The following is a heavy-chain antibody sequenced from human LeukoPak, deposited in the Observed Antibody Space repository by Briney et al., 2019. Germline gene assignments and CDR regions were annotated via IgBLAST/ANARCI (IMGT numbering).Heavy chain of an antibody. CDR1: GYTFTSYG. D-gene: IGHD7-27*01. J-gene: IGHJ4*02. V-gene: IGHV1-18*01. Sequence: GASVKVSCKASGYTFTSYGISWVRQAPGQGLEWMGWISAYNGNTNYAQKFQGRVTMTRDTSISIAYMELSRLRSDDTAVYYCARGNWVFDYWGQGTLVTVSS. CDR3: ARGNWVFDY. CDR2: ISAYNGNT.